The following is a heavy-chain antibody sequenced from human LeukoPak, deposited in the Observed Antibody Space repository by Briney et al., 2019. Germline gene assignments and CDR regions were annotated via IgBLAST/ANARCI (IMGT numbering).Heavy chain of an antibody. D-gene: IGHD1-1*01. CDR3: ARYTTPRTTTPNDAFDI. CDR2: IIPIFGTA. CDR1: GGTFSSYA. V-gene: IGHV1-69*05. Sequence: ASVKVSCKASGGTFSSYAISWVRQAPGQGLEWMGGIIPIFGTANYAQKFQGRVTITTDESTSTAYMELSSLRSEDTAVYYCARYTTPRTTTPNDAFDIWGQGTMVTVSS. J-gene: IGHJ3*02.